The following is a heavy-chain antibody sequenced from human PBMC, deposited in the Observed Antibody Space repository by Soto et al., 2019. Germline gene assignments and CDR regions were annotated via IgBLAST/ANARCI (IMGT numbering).Heavy chain of an antibody. CDR2: INAGNGNT. J-gene: IGHJ5*02. CDR3: AGGGGALRLDDWFDP. Sequence: ASVKVSCKASGDTFTSYAMHWVRQAPGQRLEWMGWINAGNGNTKYSQKFQGRVTITRDTSASTAYMELSSLRSEDTAVYYCAGGGGALRLDDWFDPWGQGTLVTVSS. CDR1: GDTFTSYA. V-gene: IGHV1-3*01. D-gene: IGHD5-12*01.